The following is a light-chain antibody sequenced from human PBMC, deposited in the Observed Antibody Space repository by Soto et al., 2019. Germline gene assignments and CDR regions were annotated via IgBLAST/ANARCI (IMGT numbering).Light chain of an antibody. CDR3: RPYGSSRT. CDR2: GAS. Sequence: EIVLTQSPGTLSLSPGERATLSCRASQSVSSSYLAWYQQKPGQAPRLLIYGASSRATGIPDRFSGSGSGTDFTLTISRLEPEDFAVYYCRPYGSSRTFGQGTKVEIK. J-gene: IGKJ1*01. CDR1: QSVSSSY. V-gene: IGKV3-20*01.